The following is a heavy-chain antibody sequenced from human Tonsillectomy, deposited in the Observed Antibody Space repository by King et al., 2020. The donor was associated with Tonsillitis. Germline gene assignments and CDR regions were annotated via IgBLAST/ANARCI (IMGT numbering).Heavy chain of an antibody. CDR3: ARGSGYYFARYYYYYGMDV. J-gene: IGHJ6*02. V-gene: IGHV4-34*01. Sequence: VQLQQWGAGLLKPSETLSLTCAVYGGSFSGYYWSWIRQPPGKGLEWIGEINHSGSTNYNSSLKSRVTISVDTSKNQFSLKLSSVTAADTAVYYCARGSGYYFARYYYYYGMDVWGQGTTVTVSS. CDR2: INHSGST. CDR1: GGSFSGYY. D-gene: IGHD3-22*01.